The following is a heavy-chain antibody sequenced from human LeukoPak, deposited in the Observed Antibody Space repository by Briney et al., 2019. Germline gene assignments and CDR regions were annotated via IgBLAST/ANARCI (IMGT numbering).Heavy chain of an antibody. D-gene: IGHD4-23*01. J-gene: IGHJ3*02. Sequence: GGSLRLSCTASGFTFSLYWMSWVRQAPGKGLEWVANIEQDGGEKYLVDSVKGRFTISRDNARNSLYLQMNSLRAEDTAVYYCARARLRWSWESFDIWGQGTLLTVSS. CDR2: IEQDGGEK. CDR3: ARARLRWSWESFDI. V-gene: IGHV3-7*01. CDR1: GFTFSLYW.